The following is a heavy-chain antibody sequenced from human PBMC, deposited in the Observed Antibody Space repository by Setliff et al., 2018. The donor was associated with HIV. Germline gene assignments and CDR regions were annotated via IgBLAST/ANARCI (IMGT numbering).Heavy chain of an antibody. CDR2: IYHSGST. CDR1: GGSFSAYH. J-gene: IGHJ4*01. Sequence: LSLTCAVYGGSFSAYHWSWIRQTPGKGLEWLGEIYHSGSTAYNLALESRVSMSIDTSKNQFSLKLTSVTAADTAIYYCARGRDYTGSWFRPFYLDFWGHGNLVTVSS. V-gene: IGHV4-34*01. D-gene: IGHD3-3*01. CDR3: ARGRDYTGSWFRPFYLDF.